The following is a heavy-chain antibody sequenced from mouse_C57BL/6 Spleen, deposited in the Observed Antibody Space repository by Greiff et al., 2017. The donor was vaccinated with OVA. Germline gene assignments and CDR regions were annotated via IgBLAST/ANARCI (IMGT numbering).Heavy chain of an antibody. CDR3: ARGLYDYDGYYFDY. V-gene: IGHV1-69*01. J-gene: IGHJ2*01. CDR2: IDPSDSYT. Sequence: QVQLKQPGAELVMPGASVKLSCKASGYTFTSYWMHWVKQRPGQGLEWIGEIDPSDSYTNYNQKFKGKSTLTVDKSSSTAYMQLSSLTSEDSAVYYCARGLYDYDGYYFDYWGQGTTLTVSS. D-gene: IGHD2-4*01. CDR1: GYTFTSYW.